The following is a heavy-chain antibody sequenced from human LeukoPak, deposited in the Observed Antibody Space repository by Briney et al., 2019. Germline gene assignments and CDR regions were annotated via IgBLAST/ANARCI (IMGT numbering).Heavy chain of an antibody. Sequence: GGSLRLSCAASGFTFSSYAMSWVRQAPGKGLEWVSAISGSGGSTYYADSVKGRFTISRDNSKSTLYLQMNSLRAEDTAVYYCAKGMRGYSYGYSDCWGQGTLVTVSS. V-gene: IGHV3-23*01. CDR1: GFTFSSYA. J-gene: IGHJ4*02. D-gene: IGHD5-18*01. CDR2: ISGSGGST. CDR3: AKGMRGYSYGYSDC.